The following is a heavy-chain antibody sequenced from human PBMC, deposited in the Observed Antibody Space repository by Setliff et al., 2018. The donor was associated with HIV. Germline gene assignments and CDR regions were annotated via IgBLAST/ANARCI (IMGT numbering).Heavy chain of an antibody. CDR3: ARSHFITLFGVIYYPGYFDL. J-gene: IGHJ2*01. V-gene: IGHV5-51*01. Sequence: PGESLKISCKGSGYSFTSHWIAWVRQMPGQGLEWMGIIYPSDSATAYSPFFQGQITISADKSISTAYLQWSSLKASDTAIYYCARSHFITLFGVIYYPGYFDLWGRGTQVTVSS. CDR2: IYPSDSAT. CDR1: GYSFTSHW. D-gene: IGHD3-3*01.